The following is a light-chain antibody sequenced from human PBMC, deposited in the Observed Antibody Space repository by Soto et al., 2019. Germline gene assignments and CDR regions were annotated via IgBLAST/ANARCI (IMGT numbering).Light chain of an antibody. CDR1: SSDVGGYNY. CDR2: EVS. V-gene: IGLV2-14*01. CDR3: SSYTSVTIVV. Sequence: QSALTQPASVSGSPGQSITISCTGTSSDVGGYNYVSWSQHHPGKAPKLMIYEVSHRPSGVSNRFSGSKSGNTASLTISGLQDEDEADYYCSSYTSVTIVVFGGGTKLTVL. J-gene: IGLJ2*01.